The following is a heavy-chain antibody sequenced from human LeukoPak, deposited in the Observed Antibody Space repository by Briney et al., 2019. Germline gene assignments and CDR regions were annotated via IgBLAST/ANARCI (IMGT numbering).Heavy chain of an antibody. Sequence: SETLSLTCAVYGGSFSGYYWSWIRQPPGKGLEWIGEINHSGSTNYNPSLKSRVTISVDTSKNQFSLKLSSVTAADTAVYYRARRVEYWGQGTLVTVSS. J-gene: IGHJ4*02. D-gene: IGHD2-15*01. V-gene: IGHV4-34*01. CDR2: INHSGST. CDR1: GGSFSGYY. CDR3: ARRVEY.